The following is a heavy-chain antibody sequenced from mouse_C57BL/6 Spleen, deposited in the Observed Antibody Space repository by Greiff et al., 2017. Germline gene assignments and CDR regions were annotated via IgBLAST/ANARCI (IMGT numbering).Heavy chain of an antibody. D-gene: IGHD2-1*01. Sequence: VKLQQPGAELVRPGSSVKLSCKASGYTFTSYWMHWVKQRPIQGLEWIGNIDPSDSETHYNQKFKDKATLTVDKSSSTAYMQLSSLTSEDSAVYYCARGDGNYYFDYWGQGTTLTVSS. CDR3: ARGDGNYYFDY. CDR1: GYTFTSYW. CDR2: IDPSDSET. J-gene: IGHJ2*01. V-gene: IGHV1-52*01.